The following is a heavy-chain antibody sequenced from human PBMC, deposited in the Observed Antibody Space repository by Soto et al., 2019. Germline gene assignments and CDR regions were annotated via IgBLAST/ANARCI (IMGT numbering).Heavy chain of an antibody. CDR1: GFTFSSYW. CDR2: IKQDGSEK. CDR3: ARDISSGYDYYYGMDV. J-gene: IGHJ6*02. V-gene: IGHV3-7*01. Sequence: GGSLRLSCAASGFTFSSYWMSWVRQAPGKGLEWVANIKQDGSEKYYVDSVKGRFTISRDNSKNTLYLQMNSLRAEDTAVYYCARDISSGYDYYYGMDVWGQGTTVTVSS. D-gene: IGHD3-22*01.